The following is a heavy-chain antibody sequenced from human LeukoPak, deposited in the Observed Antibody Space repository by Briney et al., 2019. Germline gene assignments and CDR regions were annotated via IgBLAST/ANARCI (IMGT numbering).Heavy chain of an antibody. CDR2: IIPIFGTA. J-gene: IGHJ4*02. Sequence: SVKVSCKASGGTFSSYAISWVRQAPGQGLEWMGGIIPIFGTANYAQKFQGRVTITADESTSTAYMGLSSLRSEDTAVYYCARDRDFWSGYYDFDYWGQGTLVTVSS. CDR3: ARDRDFWSGYYDFDY. CDR1: GGTFSSYA. D-gene: IGHD3-3*01. V-gene: IGHV1-69*13.